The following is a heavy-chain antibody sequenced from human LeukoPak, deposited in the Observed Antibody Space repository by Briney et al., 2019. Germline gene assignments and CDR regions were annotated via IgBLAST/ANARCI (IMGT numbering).Heavy chain of an antibody. CDR3: ASALNSRSSSC. CDR2: ISPNSGGT. Sequence: GASVKVSCKASGYSFTGYYMHWVRQAPGQGLEWMGWISPNSGGTHYAQKFQGRDTMTTDTTINTAYMELSRLRSDDTAVYYCASALNSRSSSCWGQGTLVTVSS. J-gene: IGHJ4*02. CDR1: GYSFTGYY. V-gene: IGHV1-2*02. D-gene: IGHD6-13*01.